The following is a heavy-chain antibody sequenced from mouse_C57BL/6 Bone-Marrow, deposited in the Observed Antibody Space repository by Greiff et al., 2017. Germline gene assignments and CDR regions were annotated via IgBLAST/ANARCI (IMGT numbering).Heavy chain of an antibody. CDR1: GYTFTSYW. J-gene: IGHJ2*01. D-gene: IGHD1-1*01. Sequence: QVQLQQPGAELVKPGASVKLSCKASGYTFTSYWMHWVKQRPGQGLEWIGMIHPNSGSTNYNAKFKSKATLTVDKSSSAAYMQLSSLAYEDSAVYYCARDGFYGSSFFDYWGQGTTLTVSS. CDR3: ARDGFYGSSFFDY. CDR2: IHPNSGST. V-gene: IGHV1-64*01.